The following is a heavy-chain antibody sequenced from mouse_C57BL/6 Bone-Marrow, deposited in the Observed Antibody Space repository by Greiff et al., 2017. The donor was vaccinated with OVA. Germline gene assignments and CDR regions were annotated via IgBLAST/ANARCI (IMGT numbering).Heavy chain of an antibody. J-gene: IGHJ2*01. Sequence: LQQSVAELVRPGASVKLSCTASSFNIKNTYMHWVKQRPEQGLEWIGRIDPANGNTKYAPKFQGKATITADTSSNTAYLQLSSRTSEDTAIYYCARRELGRGVYYSGDRGQGTTRPVSS. D-gene: IGHD4-1*01. CDR2: IDPANGNT. V-gene: IGHV14-3*01. CDR3: ARRELGRGVYYSGD. CDR1: SFNIKNTY.